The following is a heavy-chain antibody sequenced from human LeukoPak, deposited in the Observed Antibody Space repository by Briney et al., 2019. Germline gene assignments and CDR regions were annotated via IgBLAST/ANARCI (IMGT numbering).Heavy chain of an antibody. CDR1: GYTFTSYG. CDR3: ARDDYGGNPGDH. V-gene: IGHV1-18*01. J-gene: IGHJ4*02. CDR2: ISAYNGNT. Sequence: ASVTVSCTSSGYTFTSYGISWVRQAPRQGLEWVGWISAYNGNTNYAQKLQGRVTMTTDTSTSTAYMELSSLRSEDTAVYYCARDDYGGNPGDHWGQGTLVTVSS. D-gene: IGHD4-23*01.